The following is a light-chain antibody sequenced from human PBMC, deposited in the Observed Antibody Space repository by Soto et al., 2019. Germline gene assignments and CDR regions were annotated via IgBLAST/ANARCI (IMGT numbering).Light chain of an antibody. CDR1: QSVSSN. CDR2: GAT. Sequence: EIVMTQSPATLSVSPGERATLSCRASQSVSSNLAWYQQKPGQAPRLLIYGATTRATGIPARFSGSGSGTASTLTISSLQSEDFAVYYCQQYNNWLFTFGPGTKVDIK. CDR3: QQYNNWLFT. J-gene: IGKJ3*01. V-gene: IGKV3-15*01.